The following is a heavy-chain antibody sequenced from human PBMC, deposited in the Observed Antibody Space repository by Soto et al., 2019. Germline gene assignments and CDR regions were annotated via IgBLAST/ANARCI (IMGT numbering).Heavy chain of an antibody. V-gene: IGHV4-34*01. CDR3: ARDPYLYCSGGSCYGWFAP. J-gene: IGHJ5*02. Sequence: PSETLSLTCAVYGGSFSGYYWSWIRQPPGKGLEWIGEINHSGSTNYNPSLKSRVTISVDTSKNQFSLKLSSVTAADTAVYYCARDPYLYCSGGSCYGWFAPWGQGTLVTVSS. CDR1: GGSFSGYY. D-gene: IGHD2-15*01. CDR2: INHSGST.